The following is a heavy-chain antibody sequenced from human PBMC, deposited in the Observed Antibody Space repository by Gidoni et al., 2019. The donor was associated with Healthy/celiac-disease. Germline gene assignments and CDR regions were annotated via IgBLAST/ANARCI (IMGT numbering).Heavy chain of an antibody. Sequence: QVQLVQSGAEVKKPGASVKVSSKVSGYTITALSMHWVRQAPGKGLEWMGGLDPEDGETIYAQKFQGRVTMTEDTSTDTAYMELSSLRSEDTAVYYCAIFYYYDSSGYPWAFDIWGQGTMVTVSS. CDR2: LDPEDGET. CDR3: AIFYYYDSSGYPWAFDI. J-gene: IGHJ3*02. CDR1: GYTITALS. V-gene: IGHV1-24*01. D-gene: IGHD3-22*01.